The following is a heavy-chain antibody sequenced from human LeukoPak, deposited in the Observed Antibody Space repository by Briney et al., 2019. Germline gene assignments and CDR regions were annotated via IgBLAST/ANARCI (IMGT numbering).Heavy chain of an antibody. CDR1: GFFFSSQD. V-gene: IGHV3-23*01. CDR3: AKDARRSSGWYFFDH. D-gene: IGHD6-19*01. J-gene: IGHJ4*02. Sequence: GGSLRLSCAASGFFFSSQDMGWVRQAPGKGLEWVSASSDGGSRTYYADSVKGRFTISRDNSKNTLHLQMNSLRAEDTAVYYCAKDARRSSGWYFFDHWGQGTLVTVSS. CDR2: SSDGGSRT.